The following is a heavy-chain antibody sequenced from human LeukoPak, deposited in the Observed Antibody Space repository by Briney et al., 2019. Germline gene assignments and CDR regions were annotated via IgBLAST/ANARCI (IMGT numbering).Heavy chain of an antibody. V-gene: IGHV4-4*09. CDR3: ARLYDTYYNYFDY. CDR1: GGSISSYY. J-gene: IGHJ4*02. CDR2: IYTSGST. Sequence: SETLSLTYTVSGGSISSYYWSWIRQPPGKGLEWIGYIYTSGSTNYNPSLKSRVTISVDTSKNQFSLKLSSVTAADTAVYYCARLYDTYYNYFDYWGQGTLVTVSS. D-gene: IGHD3-10*01.